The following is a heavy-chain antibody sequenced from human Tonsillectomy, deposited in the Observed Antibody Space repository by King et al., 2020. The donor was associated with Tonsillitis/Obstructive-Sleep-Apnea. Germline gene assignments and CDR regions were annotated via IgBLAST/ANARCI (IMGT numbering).Heavy chain of an antibody. CDR3: ARVYGGAHDAFDI. J-gene: IGHJ3*02. D-gene: IGHD4-23*01. CDR1: GFIVINDY. CDR2: IHGANST. Sequence: DVQLVESGGGLIQPGGSLRLSCAASGFIVINDYITWVRQAPGKGLEWVSVIHGANSTDYADSVKGRFTISRDNSKNTLYLQMNSLRAEDTAMYYCARVYGGAHDAFDIWGRGTMVSVSS. V-gene: IGHV3-53*01.